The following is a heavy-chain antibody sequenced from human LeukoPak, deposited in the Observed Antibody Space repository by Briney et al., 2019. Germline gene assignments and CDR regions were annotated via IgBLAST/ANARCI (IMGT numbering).Heavy chain of an antibody. J-gene: IGHJ3*02. CDR1: GGSISSSSYY. V-gene: IGHV4-39*01. D-gene: IGHD6-13*01. Sequence: SETLSLTCTVSGGSISSSSYYWGWIRQPPGKGLEWIGSIYYSGSTYYNPSLESRVTISVDTSKNQFSLKLSSVTAADTAVYYCAKPGIAAAGTGAFDIWGQGTMVTVSS. CDR2: IYYSGST. CDR3: AKPGIAAAGTGAFDI.